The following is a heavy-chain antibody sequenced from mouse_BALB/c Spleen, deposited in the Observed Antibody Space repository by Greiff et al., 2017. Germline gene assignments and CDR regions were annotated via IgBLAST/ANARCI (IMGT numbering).Heavy chain of an antibody. CDR3: ARIYYDFFDY. CDR2: INPSNGRT. V-gene: IGHV1S81*02. D-gene: IGHD2-4*01. J-gene: IGHJ2*01. Sequence: KESCKASGYTFTSYWMHWVKQRPGQGLEWIGEINPSNGRTNYNEKFKSKATLTVDKSSSTAYMQLSSLTSEDSAVYYCARIYYDFFDYWGQGTTLTVSS. CDR1: GYTFTSYW.